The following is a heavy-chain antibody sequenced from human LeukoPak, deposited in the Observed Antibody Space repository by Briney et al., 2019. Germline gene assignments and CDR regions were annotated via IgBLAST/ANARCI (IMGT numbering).Heavy chain of an antibody. CDR1: GGSITGYY. V-gene: IGHV4-34*01. D-gene: IGHD3-9*01. CDR2: IHYTGAT. J-gene: IGHJ4*02. CDR3: ARGNILTGYCFDF. Sequence: SETLSLTCAVYGGSITGYYWSWIRQTPGRGLEWVGEIHYTGATSFNPSLKSRATISTDTSKNQFSLRLSSVTAADTAVYYCARGNILTGYCFDFWGQGALVTVSS.